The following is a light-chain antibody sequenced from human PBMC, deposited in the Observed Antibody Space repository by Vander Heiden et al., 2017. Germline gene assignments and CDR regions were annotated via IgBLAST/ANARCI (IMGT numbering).Light chain of an antibody. CDR2: GNS. V-gene: IGLV1-40*01. Sequence: QSVLTQPPSVSGAPGQRVTISCTGSSSNIGAGYDGHWYQQLPGTAPKLLIYGNSNRPSGVPDRFSGSKSGTSASLAITGLQAEDEADYYCQSYDSSLSGSRGSVVFGGGTKLTVL. J-gene: IGLJ2*01. CDR1: SSNIGAGYD. CDR3: QSYDSSLSGSRGSVV.